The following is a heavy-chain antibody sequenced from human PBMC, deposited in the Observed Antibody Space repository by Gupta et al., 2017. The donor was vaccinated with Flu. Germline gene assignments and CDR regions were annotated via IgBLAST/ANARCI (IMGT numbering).Heavy chain of an antibody. D-gene: IGHD6-13*01. CDR2: IIPILGIA. V-gene: IGHV1-69*02. CDR3: ARAHPSSSPDY. Sequence: QVQLVQSGAEVKKPGSSVKVSCKASGVTFSSYTISWVRQAPGQGLEWMGRIIPILGIANYAQKFQGRVTITADKSTSTAYMELSSLRSEDTAVYYCARAHPSSSPDYWGQGTLVTVSS. J-gene: IGHJ4*02. CDR1: GVTFSSYT.